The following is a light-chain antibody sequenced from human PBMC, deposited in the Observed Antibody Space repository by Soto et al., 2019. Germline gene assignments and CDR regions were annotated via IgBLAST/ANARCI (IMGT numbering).Light chain of an antibody. J-gene: IGLJ1*01. V-gene: IGLV2-8*01. Sequence: SALPQPPSASGSLGQSVTISCTGTSADVGGYNFVSWYQQHPGKAPKLMIFEVSQRPSGVPDRFSGSKSGNTASLTVSELQAEDEADYYCASYAGSQNYVFGTGTKVTVL. CDR3: ASYAGSQNYV. CDR2: EVS. CDR1: SADVGGYNF.